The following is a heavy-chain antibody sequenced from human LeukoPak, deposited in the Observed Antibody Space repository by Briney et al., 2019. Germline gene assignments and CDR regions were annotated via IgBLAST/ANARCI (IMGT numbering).Heavy chain of an antibody. D-gene: IGHD6-19*01. Sequence: PSETLFLTCTVSGGSISSSSYYWGWIRQSPGKGLEWIGSIYYSGSNYYNPSLKSRVTISVDTSKNQFSLKLSSVTAADTAVYYCARPMYSSGWYNWFDPWGQGTLVTVSS. CDR2: IYYSGSN. CDR1: GGSISSSSYY. V-gene: IGHV4-39*01. CDR3: ARPMYSSGWYNWFDP. J-gene: IGHJ5*02.